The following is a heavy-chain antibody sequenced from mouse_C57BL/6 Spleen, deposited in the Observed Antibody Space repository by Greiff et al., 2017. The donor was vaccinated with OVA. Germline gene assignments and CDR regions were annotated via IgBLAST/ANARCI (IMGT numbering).Heavy chain of an antibody. CDR2: IHPNSGST. CDR1: GYTFTSYW. Sequence: QVQLQQPGAELVKPGASVKLSCKASGYTFTSYWMHWVKQRPGQGLEWIGMIHPNSGSTNYNEKFKGKATLTADKSSSTAYMELRSLTSEDSAVYFCARRTGTGAMDYWGQGTSVTVSS. J-gene: IGHJ4*01. CDR3: ARRTGTGAMDY. V-gene: IGHV1-64*01. D-gene: IGHD4-1*01.